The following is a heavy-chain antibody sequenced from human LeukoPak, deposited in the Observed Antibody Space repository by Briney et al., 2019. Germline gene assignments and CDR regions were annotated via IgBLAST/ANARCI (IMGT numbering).Heavy chain of an antibody. Sequence: SQTLSLTCTVSGGSISSGGYYWSWIRQHPGKGLEWIGYIYYSGSTYYNPSLKSRVTISVDTSKNQFSLKLSSVTAADTAVYYCARDFVVVPAAKYYYGMDVWGQGTTVTVSS. J-gene: IGHJ6*02. CDR3: ARDFVVVPAAKYYYGMDV. CDR1: GGSISSGGYY. CDR2: IYYSGST. V-gene: IGHV4-31*03. D-gene: IGHD2-2*01.